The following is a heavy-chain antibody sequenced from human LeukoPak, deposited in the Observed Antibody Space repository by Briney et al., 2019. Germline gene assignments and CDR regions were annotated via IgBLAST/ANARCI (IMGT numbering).Heavy chain of an antibody. CDR2: INAGNGNT. V-gene: IGHV1-3*01. D-gene: IGHD5-12*01. J-gene: IGHJ5*02. Sequence: ASVKVSCKASGYTFTSYAMHWVRQAPGQRLEWMGWINAGNGNTKYSQKFQGRVTITRDTSASTAYMELSSLRSEDTAVYHCARDLSGYDYGNWFDPWGQGTLVTVSS. CDR1: GYTFTSYA. CDR3: ARDLSGYDYGNWFDP.